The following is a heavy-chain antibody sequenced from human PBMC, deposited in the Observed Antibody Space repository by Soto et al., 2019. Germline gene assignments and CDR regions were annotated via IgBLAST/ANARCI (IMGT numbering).Heavy chain of an antibody. D-gene: IGHD4-17*01. CDR2: IIPVFVTA. J-gene: IGHJ6*02. Sequence: QVQLVQSGAEVRKPGSSVKVSCKASGGSLSNYGISGVRQAPGQGLEWMGGIIPVFVTANNAQKFKGRVTITADESTNIVYMDVTSLRSEDTAVYYCARGDATKIVVTTYYAMDVWGQGTTVTVSS. CDR1: GGSLSNYG. V-gene: IGHV1-69*12. CDR3: ARGDATKIVVTTYYAMDV.